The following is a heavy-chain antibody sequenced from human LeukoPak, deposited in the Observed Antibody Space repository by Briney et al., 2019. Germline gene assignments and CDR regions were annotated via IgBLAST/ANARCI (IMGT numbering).Heavy chain of an antibody. Sequence: GGSLRLSCAASGFSFSNYGIHWVRQAPGKGLEWVAFVRYDGTDKYYANYVKGRFTISRDNSKNTLYLQMNSLRAEDTAVYYCARDSRYNWSAYYFDYWGQGTLVTVSS. CDR1: GFSFSNYG. J-gene: IGHJ4*02. V-gene: IGHV3-30*02. D-gene: IGHD1-20*01. CDR3: ARDSRYNWSAYYFDY. CDR2: VRYDGTDK.